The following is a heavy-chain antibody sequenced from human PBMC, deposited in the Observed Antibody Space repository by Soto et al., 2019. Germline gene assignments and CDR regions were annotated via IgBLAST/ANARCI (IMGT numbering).Heavy chain of an antibody. CDR2: ISYDGSNK. CDR3: AKDQVGATGY. CDR1: GFTFSSYG. J-gene: IGHJ4*02. V-gene: IGHV3-30*18. D-gene: IGHD1-26*01. Sequence: PGESLKISCAASGFTFSSYGMHWVRQAPGKGLEWVAVISYDGSNKYYADSVKGRFTISRDNSKNTLYLQMNSLRAEDTAVYYCAKDQVGATGYWGQGTLVTVSS.